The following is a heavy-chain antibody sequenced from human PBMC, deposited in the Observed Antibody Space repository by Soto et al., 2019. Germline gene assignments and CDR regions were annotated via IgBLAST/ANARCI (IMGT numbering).Heavy chain of an antibody. CDR2: VYFSGTS. D-gene: IGHD5-12*01. J-gene: IGHJ6*02. CDR3: AREMAPTPDHYYYNVMDV. CDR1: GTSVSSGSFY. Sequence: PSETLSLTCTVSGTSVSSGSFYWSWIRQPPGKGLEWIAYVYFSGTSNSNPSLNNRVTISLDASKNQLSLRLTSVTAADTAVYYCAREMAPTPDHYYYNVMDVWGQGTTVTVSS. V-gene: IGHV4-61*01.